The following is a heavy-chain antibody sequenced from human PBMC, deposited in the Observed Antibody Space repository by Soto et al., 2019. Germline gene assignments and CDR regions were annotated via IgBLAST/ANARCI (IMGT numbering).Heavy chain of an antibody. Sequence: GASVKVSCKASGYSFTSYGIGWVRQVPGQGPEWMGWISPYNGRTNYAQSVKGRVVMTTDISTNTVYLELRSLRYDDSAIYYCGRCRTDSYAMDVWG. J-gene: IGHJ6*02. CDR3: GRCRTDSYAMDV. CDR1: GYSFTSYG. CDR2: ISPYNGRT. D-gene: IGHD5-18*01. V-gene: IGHV1-18*01.